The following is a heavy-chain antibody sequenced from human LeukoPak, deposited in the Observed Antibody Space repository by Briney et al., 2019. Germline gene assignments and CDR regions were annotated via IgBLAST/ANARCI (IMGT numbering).Heavy chain of an antibody. D-gene: IGHD3-22*01. V-gene: IGHV4-59*01. CDR2: IYYSGST. CDR1: GGSISSYY. CDR3: ARVKDSSGYYSTYWYYGMDV. J-gene: IGHJ6*02. Sequence: SETLSLTCTVSGGSISSYYWIWIRQPPGKGLEWIGYIYYSGSTNYNPSLKSRVTISVDTSKNQFSLKLSSVTAADTAVYYCARVKDSSGYYSTYWYYGMDVWGQGTTVTVSS.